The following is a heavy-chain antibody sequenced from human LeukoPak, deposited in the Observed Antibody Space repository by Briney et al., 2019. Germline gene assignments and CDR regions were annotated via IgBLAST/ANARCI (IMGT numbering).Heavy chain of an antibody. CDR3: ARDVGSYSSNDAFDI. Sequence: GGSLRLSCAASGFTLSSYAMHWVRQAPGKGLEWVAVISYDGSNKYYADSVKGRFTISRDNSKNTLYLQMNSLRAEDTAVYYCARDVGSYSSNDAFDIWGQGTMVTVSS. V-gene: IGHV3-30*04. CDR2: ISYDGSNK. D-gene: IGHD1-26*01. J-gene: IGHJ3*02. CDR1: GFTLSSYA.